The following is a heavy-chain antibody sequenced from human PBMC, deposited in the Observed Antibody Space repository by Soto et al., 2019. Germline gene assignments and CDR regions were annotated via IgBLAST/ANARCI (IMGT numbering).Heavy chain of an antibody. CDR3: ATSYGSGYRAFDY. CDR2: VNPILSMS. CDR1: GDTFSFYS. Sequence: QVQLVQSGAEVKRPGSSVKVSCKASGDTFSFYSINWVRQAPGLGLEWMGRVNPILSMSNYAQRFQGRVTMTADKSTRTAYMELSGLRSEDTDMYYWATSYGSGYRAFDYWGQGALVTVSS. V-gene: IGHV1-69*04. J-gene: IGHJ4*02. D-gene: IGHD3-10*01.